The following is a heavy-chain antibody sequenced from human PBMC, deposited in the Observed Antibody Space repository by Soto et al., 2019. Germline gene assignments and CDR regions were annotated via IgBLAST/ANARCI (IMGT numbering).Heavy chain of an antibody. CDR2: ISHSGGS. Sequence: ETLSLNCGGSDYSIFTGYYWAWIGQSQTKGLEWIGSISHSGGSSYNPSLETRATISLATSKNQFFLTMTYVTAADMAIYYCAREGHPKWGFGFDSWPQG. CDR3: AREGHPKWGFGFDS. J-gene: IGHJ4*02. D-gene: IGHD7-27*01. CDR1: DYSIFTGYY. V-gene: IGHV4-38-2*02.